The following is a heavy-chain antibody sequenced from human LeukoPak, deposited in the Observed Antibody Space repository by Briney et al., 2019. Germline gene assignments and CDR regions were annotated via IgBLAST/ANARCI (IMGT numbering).Heavy chain of an antibody. CDR1: GGSISSAYY. CDR3: ARKGKLGDAFDI. Sequence: PSETLSLTCTVSGGSISSAYYWGWIRQPAGQGLEWIGRVYASGTTDYNPSLKSRVTISLDTSKNQFSLKLSSVTAADTAVYYCARKGKLGDAFDIWGQGTMVTVSS. D-gene: IGHD3-16*01. V-gene: IGHV4-4*07. J-gene: IGHJ3*02. CDR2: VYASGTT.